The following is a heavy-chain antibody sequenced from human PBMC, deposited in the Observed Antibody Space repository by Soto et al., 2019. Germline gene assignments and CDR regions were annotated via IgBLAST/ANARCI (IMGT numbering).Heavy chain of an antibody. J-gene: IGHJ4*02. Sequence: QVQLVQSGAEVKKPGSSVKVSCKASGGTFSTYAITWVRQAPGQGLEWMGGIIPMFGTANYAQKFRGRVTVIADASTSTAHMALSSLRSEDTAVYYCARGWETVGTTTPFAYWCQGTLVTVSS. CDR3: ARGWETVGTTTPFAY. D-gene: IGHD1-26*01. CDR1: GGTFSTYA. V-gene: IGHV1-69*01. CDR2: IIPMFGTA.